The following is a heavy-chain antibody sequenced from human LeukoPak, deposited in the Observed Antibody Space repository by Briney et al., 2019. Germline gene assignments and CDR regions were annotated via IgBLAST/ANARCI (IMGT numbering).Heavy chain of an antibody. CDR2: ISGSGGST. J-gene: IGHJ6*02. V-gene: IGHV3-23*01. Sequence: PGGSLRLSCAASGFTFSSYAMSWVRQAPGKGLEWVSAISGSGGSTYYADSVKGRFTISRDNSKNTLFLQMNTLRADDTAVYYCAGGAGVYYYGMDAWGQGTSVTVSS. CDR1: GFTFSSYA. CDR3: AGGAGVYYYGMDA.